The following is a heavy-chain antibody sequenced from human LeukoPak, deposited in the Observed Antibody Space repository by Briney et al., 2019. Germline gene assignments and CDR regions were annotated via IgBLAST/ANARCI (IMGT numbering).Heavy chain of an antibody. CDR1: GFTFSNAW. V-gene: IGHV3-15*01. D-gene: IGHD3-9*01. CDR3: TTDRRGDYDILTGNPNRGIGIEY. Sequence: GGSLRLSCAASGFTFSNAWMSWVRQAPGKGLEWVGRIKSKTDGGTTDYAAPVKGRFTISRDDSKNTLYLQMNSLKTEDTAVYYCTTDRRGDYDILTGNPNRGIGIEYWGQGTLVNVSS. J-gene: IGHJ4*02. CDR2: IKSKTDGGTT.